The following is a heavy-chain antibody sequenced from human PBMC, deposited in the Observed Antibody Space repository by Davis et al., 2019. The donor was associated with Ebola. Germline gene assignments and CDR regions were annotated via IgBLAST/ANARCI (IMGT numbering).Heavy chain of an antibody. D-gene: IGHD1-26*01. CDR3: SGSYRGFDY. CDR1: GFTFSSYA. CDR2: ISGSAGNT. J-gene: IGHJ4*02. V-gene: IGHV3-23*01. Sequence: GGSLRLSCAASGFTFSSYAMSWVRQAPGKGLEWVSAISGSAGNTYYADSVKGRFTISRDNSMNTLYLQMNSLRAEDTAVYYCSGSYRGFDYWGQGTLVTVSS.